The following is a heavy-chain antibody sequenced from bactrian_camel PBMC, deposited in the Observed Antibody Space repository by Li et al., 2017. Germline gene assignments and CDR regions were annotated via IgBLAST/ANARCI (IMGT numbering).Heavy chain of an antibody. J-gene: IGHJ4*01. V-gene: IGHV3S53*01. D-gene: IGHD1*01. CDR3: VRDRTYWTYDY. CDR2: IDGDGTT. CDR1: KPIDSSCS. Sequence: HVQLVESGGGSVQAGRSLRLSCVASKPIDSSCSMGWYRQYPGKQRELVATIDGDGTTYYTDPVKGRFTISQDNAKNTVYLQMNNLKPEDTAVYYCVRDRTYWTYDYWGQGTQVTVS.